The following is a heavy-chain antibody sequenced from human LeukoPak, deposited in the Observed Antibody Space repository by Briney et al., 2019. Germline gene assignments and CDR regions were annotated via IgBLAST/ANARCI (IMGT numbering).Heavy chain of an antibody. V-gene: IGHV4-61*02. D-gene: IGHD1-20*01. J-gene: IGHJ6*02. CDR1: GGSISSGSYY. CDR2: IYTSGST. CDR3: ARGRITGTFYYYYGMDV. Sequence: SETLSLTCTVSGGSISSGSYYWSWIRQPAGKGLEWIGRIYTSGSTNYNPSLKSRVTISVDTSKNQFSLKLSSVTAADTAVYYCARGRITGTFYYYYGMDVWGQGTTVTVSS.